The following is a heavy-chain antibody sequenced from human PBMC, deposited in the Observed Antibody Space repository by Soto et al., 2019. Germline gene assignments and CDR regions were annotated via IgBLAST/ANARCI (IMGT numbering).Heavy chain of an antibody. CDR2: INPETGGT. Sequence: ASVKVSCKASGYTFTGYYVHWVREAPGQGLEWMGWINPETGGTSYAQKFQGRVTLSRDTSINTAYLEVSRLRFVDAAVYFCARERYQVISDGMDVWGQGTTVTVSS. V-gene: IGHV1-2*02. CDR3: ARERYQVISDGMDV. CDR1: GYTFTGYY. D-gene: IGHD2-2*01. J-gene: IGHJ6*02.